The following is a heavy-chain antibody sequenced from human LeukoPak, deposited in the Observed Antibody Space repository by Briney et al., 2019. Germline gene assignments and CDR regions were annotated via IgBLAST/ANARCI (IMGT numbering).Heavy chain of an antibody. Sequence: SETLSLTCTVSGGSISSYYWSWIRQPPGKGLEWIGYIYYSGSTNYNPSLKSRVTISVDTSKNQFSLKLSSVTAADTAVYYCARAPRTTYYYGSGNPAWRYFDYWGQGTLVTVSS. J-gene: IGHJ4*02. CDR2: IYYSGST. D-gene: IGHD3-10*01. CDR1: GGSISSYY. CDR3: ARAPRTTYYYGSGNPAWRYFDY. V-gene: IGHV4-59*01.